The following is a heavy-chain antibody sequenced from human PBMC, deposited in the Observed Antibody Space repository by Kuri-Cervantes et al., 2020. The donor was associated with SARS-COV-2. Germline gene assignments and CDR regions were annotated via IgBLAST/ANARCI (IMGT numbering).Heavy chain of an antibody. D-gene: IGHD5-24*01. Sequence: GGSLRLSCAASGFTFSSYAMRWVRQAPGKGLEWVSPISGSGGSTNYADSLKGRFTISRDNSKNTLYLQMNSLRVEDTAVYYCASVSTMGVSLDWGQGTLVTVSS. V-gene: IGHV3-23*01. CDR1: GFTFSSYA. J-gene: IGHJ4*02. CDR2: ISGSGGST. CDR3: ASVSTMGVSLD.